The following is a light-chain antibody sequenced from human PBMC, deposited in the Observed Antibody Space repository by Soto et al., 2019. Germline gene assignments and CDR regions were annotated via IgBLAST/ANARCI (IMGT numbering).Light chain of an antibody. CDR3: QQCETLPFT. V-gene: IGKV1-33*01. J-gene: IGKJ3*01. Sequence: DIQMTQSPSSLSASVGDRVTITCQASQDISDYVNWYQQKPGRAPRLLIHDASILESGAPSRFSASGSGTNFTFIISSLQPKDIATYYCQQCETLPFTFGPGTKVDI. CDR1: QDISDY. CDR2: DAS.